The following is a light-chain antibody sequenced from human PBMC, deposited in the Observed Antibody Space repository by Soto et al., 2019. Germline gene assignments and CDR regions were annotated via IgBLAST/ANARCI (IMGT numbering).Light chain of an antibody. Sequence: DIQMTQSPSSLSASIGDRVTITCRASQGISSYLNWYQQKPGKVPKLLIYAASTLQSEFPSRLSGSGSGTDFTLTISSLQPEDVATYYCQKYDSAPFTFGPGTKVDIK. CDR3: QKYDSAPFT. J-gene: IGKJ3*01. CDR2: AAS. V-gene: IGKV1-27*01. CDR1: QGISSY.